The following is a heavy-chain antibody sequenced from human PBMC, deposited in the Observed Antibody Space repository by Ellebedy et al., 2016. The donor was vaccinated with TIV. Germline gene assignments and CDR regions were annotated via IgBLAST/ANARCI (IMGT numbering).Heavy chain of an antibody. V-gene: IGHV1-2*02. D-gene: IGHD3-10*01. J-gene: IGHJ4*02. Sequence: ASVKVSXKASGYTFTGYYMHWVRQAPGQGLEWMGWINPNSGGTNYAQKFQGRVTMTRDTSISTAYMELSRLRSDDAAVYYCAREGYGSGSFGSFDYWGQGTLVTVSS. CDR1: GYTFTGYY. CDR3: AREGYGSGSFGSFDY. CDR2: INPNSGGT.